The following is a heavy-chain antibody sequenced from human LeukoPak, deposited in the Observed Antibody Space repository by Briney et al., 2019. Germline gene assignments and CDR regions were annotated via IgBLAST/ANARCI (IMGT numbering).Heavy chain of an antibody. CDR3: ATQIWSGYYPGEFDY. CDR1: GGSISSYY. CDR2: ISDIGSI. V-gene: IGHV4-59*08. J-gene: IGHJ4*02. D-gene: IGHD3-3*01. Sequence: PSETLSLTCTVSGGSISSYYWSWIRQPPGKGLEWIAYISDIGSINYNPSLKSRVTISLDTSKNQFSLKLSSVTAADTAVYYCATQIWSGYYPGEFDYWGQGTLVTVSS.